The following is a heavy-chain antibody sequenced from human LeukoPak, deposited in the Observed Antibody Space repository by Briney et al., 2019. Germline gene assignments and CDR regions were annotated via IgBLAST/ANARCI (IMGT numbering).Heavy chain of an antibody. CDR1: GGTFSSYA. J-gene: IGHJ4*02. D-gene: IGHD3-22*01. CDR3: ARGEDYYDSSGYYWYY. Sequence: GASVKVSCKASGGTFSSYAVSWVRQAPGQGLEWMGGIIPIFGTANYAQKFQGRVTITADESTSTAYMELSSLRSEDTAVYYCARGEDYYDSSGYYWYYWGQGTLVTVSS. V-gene: IGHV1-69*13. CDR2: IIPIFGTA.